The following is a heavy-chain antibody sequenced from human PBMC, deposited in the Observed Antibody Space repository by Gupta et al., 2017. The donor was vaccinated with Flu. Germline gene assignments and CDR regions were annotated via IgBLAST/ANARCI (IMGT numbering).Heavy chain of an antibody. V-gene: IGHV3-11*05. CDR2: ISSTGSHT. CDR3: ASLAANAWPYFFNY. Sequence: QVQLVESGGGLVKPGGSLRLSCAASGFTFSDSYMGWIRQAPGKGLEWVSQISSTGSHTKYADSVKGRFTISRDNAKNSMYLQVNSLRAEDTAVYYCASLAANAWPYFFNYWGQGTLVTVSS. CDR1: GFTFSDSY. J-gene: IGHJ4*02. D-gene: IGHD6-6*01.